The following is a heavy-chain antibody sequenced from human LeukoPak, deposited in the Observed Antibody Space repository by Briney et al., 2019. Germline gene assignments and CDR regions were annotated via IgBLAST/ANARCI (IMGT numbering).Heavy chain of an antibody. CDR1: GFTFSSYG. CDR2: ISYDGSNK. Sequence: PGGSLRLSCAASGFTFSSYGMHWVRQAPGKGLEWVAVISYDGSNKYYADSVKGRFTISRDNSKNPLYLQMNSLRAEDTAVYYCAKDRVGGILTGYIDYWGQGTLVAVSS. CDR3: AKDRVGGILTGYIDY. J-gene: IGHJ4*02. V-gene: IGHV3-30*18. D-gene: IGHD3-9*01.